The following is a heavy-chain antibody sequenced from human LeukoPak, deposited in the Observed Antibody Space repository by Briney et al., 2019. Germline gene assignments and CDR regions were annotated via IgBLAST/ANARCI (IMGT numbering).Heavy chain of an antibody. V-gene: IGHV1-69*05. CDR2: IIPIFGTA. CDR1: GGTFSSYA. D-gene: IGHD6-19*01. Sequence: SVKVSCKASGGTFSSYAISWVRQAPGQGLEWMGGIIPIFGTANYAQKFQGRVTMTTDTSTSTAYMELRSLRSDDTAVYYCARALIAVAPFDYWGQGTLVTVSS. CDR3: ARALIAVAPFDY. J-gene: IGHJ4*02.